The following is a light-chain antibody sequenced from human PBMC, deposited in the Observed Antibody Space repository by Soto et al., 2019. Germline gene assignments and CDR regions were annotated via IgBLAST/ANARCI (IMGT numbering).Light chain of an antibody. Sequence: QSVLTQPRSVSGSPGQSVTISCTGTGNDVGAYNYVSWYQQHPGKAPKLIIYEVHKRPSGVPDRFSGSKSGNTASLTVSGLQPEDEADYHCSSYGGNDWVFGGGTKLTVL. V-gene: IGLV2-11*01. J-gene: IGLJ3*02. CDR3: SSYGGNDWV. CDR2: EVH. CDR1: GNDVGAYNY.